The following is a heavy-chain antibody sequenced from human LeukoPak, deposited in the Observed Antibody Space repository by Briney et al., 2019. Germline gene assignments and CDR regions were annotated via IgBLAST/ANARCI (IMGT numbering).Heavy chain of an antibody. V-gene: IGHV2-5*01. CDR1: GFSLSTSGVG. D-gene: IGHD3-9*01. CDR3: AHRPYDILTGYLNYFDY. J-gene: IGHJ4*02. Sequence: ESGPTLVNPTQTLTLTCTFSGFSLSTSGVGVGWIRQPPGKALEWLALIYWNDDKRYSPSLKSRLTITKDTSKNQVVLTMTNMDPVDTATYYRAHRPYDILTGYLNYFDYWGQGTLVVVSS. CDR2: IYWNDDK.